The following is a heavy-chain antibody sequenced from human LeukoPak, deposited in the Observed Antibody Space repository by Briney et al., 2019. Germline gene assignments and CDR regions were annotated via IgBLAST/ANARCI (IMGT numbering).Heavy chain of an antibody. D-gene: IGHD2-2*01. CDR3: ARGSQRGAAANYYGMDV. Sequence: GGSLKLSCAASGFTFSGSAMHWVRQAPGKGLVWVSRINSDGSSTTYADSVKGRFTISRDNAKNTLYLQMNSLRAEDTAVYHCARGSQRGAAANYYGMDVWGQGTTVTVSS. J-gene: IGHJ6*02. V-gene: IGHV3-74*01. CDR1: GFTFSGSA. CDR2: INSDGSST.